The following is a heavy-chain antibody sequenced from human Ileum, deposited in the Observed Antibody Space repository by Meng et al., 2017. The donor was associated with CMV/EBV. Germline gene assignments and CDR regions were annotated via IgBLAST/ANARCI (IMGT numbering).Heavy chain of an antibody. CDR1: GYTFTSNT. CDR2: INAGVGFT. Sequence: QVQLVQSGAEVKKPGASVKVSCTASGYTFTSNTMHWVRQAPGQGLEWMGWINAGVGFTKYSKKFQGRVTITRDTSANTAYMEMSSLRSEDTAVYYCAREVAVAGHFDYWGQGTLVTVSS. CDR3: AREVAVAGHFDY. J-gene: IGHJ4*02. D-gene: IGHD6-19*01. V-gene: IGHV1-3*01.